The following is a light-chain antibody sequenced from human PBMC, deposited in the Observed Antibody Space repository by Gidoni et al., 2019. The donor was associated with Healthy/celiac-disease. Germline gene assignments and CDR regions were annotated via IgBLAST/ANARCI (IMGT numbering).Light chain of an antibody. CDR2: DAS. J-gene: IGKJ3*01. CDR3: QQRSNWPLT. Sequence: ESVLTQSPATLSLSPGERATLSCRASQSVSSYLAWYQQKPGQDPRLLIYDASNKATGIPARFSGSGSGTDFPLTISRLEPEDFAVYYCQQRSNWPLTFGPGTKVDIK. V-gene: IGKV3-11*01. CDR1: QSVSSY.